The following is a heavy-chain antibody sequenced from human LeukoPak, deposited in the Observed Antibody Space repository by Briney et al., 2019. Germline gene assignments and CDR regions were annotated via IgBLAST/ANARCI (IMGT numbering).Heavy chain of an antibody. V-gene: IGHV1-46*01. CDR2: IYPRDGST. Sequence: ASVKVSCKASGYTFTSNFIHWVRQAPGQGLEWMGMIYPRDGSTSYAQKFQGRVTMTRDTSTSTVYMELRSLRSEDTAVYYCARDGSGSYYNAAFFSRRRHVFDYWGQGTLVTVSS. J-gene: IGHJ4*02. D-gene: IGHD3-10*01. CDR3: ARDGSGSYYNAAFFSRRRHVFDY. CDR1: GYTFTSNF.